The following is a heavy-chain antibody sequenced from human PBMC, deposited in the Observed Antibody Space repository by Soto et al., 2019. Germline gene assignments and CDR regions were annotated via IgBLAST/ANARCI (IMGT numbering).Heavy chain of an antibody. CDR1: GYTFSNYA. J-gene: IGHJ6*02. D-gene: IGHD6-13*01. CDR3: ARRGYSSSWYYYYYYGMDV. V-gene: IGHV1-8*02. Sequence: ASVKVSCKASGYTFSNYAIHWVRQAPGQGLEWMGWMNPNSGNTGYAQKFQGRVTMTRNTSISTAYMELSSLRSEDTAVYYCARRGYSSSWYYYYYYGMDVWG. CDR2: MNPNSGNT.